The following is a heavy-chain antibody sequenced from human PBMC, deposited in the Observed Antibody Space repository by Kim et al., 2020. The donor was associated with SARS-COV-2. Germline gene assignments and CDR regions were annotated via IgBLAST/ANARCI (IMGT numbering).Heavy chain of an antibody. CDR3: ARETDYTDAFDI. Sequence: TNTNPSLQSRLTISIDTSKNQFSLKLNAVTAADTAVYYCARETDYTDAFDIWGQGTMVTVSS. D-gene: IGHD4-4*01. J-gene: IGHJ3*02. V-gene: IGHV4-59*01. CDR2: T.